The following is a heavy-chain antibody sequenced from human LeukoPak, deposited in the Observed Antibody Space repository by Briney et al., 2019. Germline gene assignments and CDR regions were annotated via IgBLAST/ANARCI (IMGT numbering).Heavy chain of an antibody. J-gene: IGHJ3*02. CDR1: GGSFSGYY. CDR3: ARLYYYDSSGPGDNAFDI. D-gene: IGHD3-22*01. CDR2: INHSGST. V-gene: IGHV4-34*01. Sequence: PSETLSLTCAVHGGSFSGYYWSWIRQPPGKGLEWIGEINHSGSTNYNPSLKSRVTISVDTSKNQFSLKLSSVTAADTAVYYCARLYYYDSSGPGDNAFDIWGQGTMVTVSS.